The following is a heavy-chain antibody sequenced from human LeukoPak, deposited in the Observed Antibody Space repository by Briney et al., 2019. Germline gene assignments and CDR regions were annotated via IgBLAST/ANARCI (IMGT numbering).Heavy chain of an antibody. J-gene: IGHJ4*02. CDR2: INHSGST. V-gene: IGHV4-34*01. Sequence: SETLSLTCAVYGGSFSGYYWSWIRQPPGKGLEWIGEINHSGSTNYNPSLKSRVTISVDTSENQFSLKLSSVTAADTAVYYCARILAARDYYFDYWGQGTLVTVSS. CDR3: ARILAARDYYFDY. D-gene: IGHD6-6*01. CDR1: GGSFSGYY.